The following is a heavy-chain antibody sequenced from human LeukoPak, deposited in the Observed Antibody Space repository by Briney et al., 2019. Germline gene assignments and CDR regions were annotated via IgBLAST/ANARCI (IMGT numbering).Heavy chain of an antibody. CDR1: GGSFSDYY. Sequence: PSETLSLTCAVYGGSFSDYYWSWLRQPPGKGLEWIGEINHSGSTNYNPSLKSRVTISVDTSKKQLSLKLRSVTAADTAVYYCASVPFRDGHLPNYFDYWGQGTLVTVSS. CDR3: ASVPFRDGHLPNYFDY. V-gene: IGHV4-34*01. D-gene: IGHD2-8*01. CDR2: INHSGST. J-gene: IGHJ4*02.